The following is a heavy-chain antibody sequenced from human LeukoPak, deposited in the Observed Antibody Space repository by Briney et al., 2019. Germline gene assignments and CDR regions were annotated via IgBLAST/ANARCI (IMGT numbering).Heavy chain of an antibody. CDR2: IYYSGST. Sequence: SETLSLTCTVSGGSISSYYGSWIRQPPGKGLEWNGYIYYSGSTNYNPSLKSRVTISVDTSKNPFSLKLSSVTAADAAVYYCARELRVLEWTFIDYWGQGTLGTVSS. CDR3: ARELRVLEWTFIDY. D-gene: IGHD3-3*01. CDR1: GGSISSYY. J-gene: IGHJ4*02. V-gene: IGHV4-59*01.